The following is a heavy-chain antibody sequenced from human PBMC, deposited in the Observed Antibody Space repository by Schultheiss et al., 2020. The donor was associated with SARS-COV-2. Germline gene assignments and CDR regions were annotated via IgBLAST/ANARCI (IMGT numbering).Heavy chain of an antibody. CDR1: GFTFSSYG. CDR3: ARDLGGSGYPYYFDY. Sequence: GESLKISCAASGFTFSSYGMHWVRQAPGKGLVWVSRINSDGSSTSYADSVKGRFTISRDNAKNTLYLQMNSLRAEDTAVYYCARDLGGSGYPYYFDYWGQGTLVTVSS. J-gene: IGHJ4*02. CDR2: INSDGSST. D-gene: IGHD3-22*01. V-gene: IGHV3-74*01.